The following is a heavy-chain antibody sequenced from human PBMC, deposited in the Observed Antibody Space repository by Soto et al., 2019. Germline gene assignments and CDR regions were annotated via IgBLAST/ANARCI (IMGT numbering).Heavy chain of an antibody. V-gene: IGHV4-61*08. D-gene: IGHD4-17*01. CDR1: GASIYNGGYF. J-gene: IGHJ4*02. CDR3: ARDHNGGDFDY. CDR2: IYYSGST. Sequence: PSETLSLTCSVSGASIYNGGYFWSWIRQSPGKGLEWIGHIYYSGSTNYNPSLKSRVTISVDTSKNQFSLKLSSVTAADTAVYYCARDHNGGDFDYWGQGTLVTVSS.